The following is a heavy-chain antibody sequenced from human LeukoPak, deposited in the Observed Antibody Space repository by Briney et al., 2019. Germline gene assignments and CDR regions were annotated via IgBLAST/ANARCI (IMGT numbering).Heavy chain of an antibody. Sequence: GGSLRLSCAASGFTFSSYEMKWVRQAPGKGLEWVAVISYDGSNKYFADSVKGRFTISRDNSKNTLYLQMNSLRAEDTAVYSCAKDTNRGTYFGLFDSWGQGTLVTVSS. CDR3: AKDTNRGTYFGLFDS. V-gene: IGHV3-30*18. CDR1: GFTFSSYE. CDR2: ISYDGSNK. J-gene: IGHJ4*02. D-gene: IGHD1-26*01.